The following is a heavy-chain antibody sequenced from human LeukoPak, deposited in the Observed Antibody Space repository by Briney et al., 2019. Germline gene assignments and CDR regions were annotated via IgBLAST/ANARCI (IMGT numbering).Heavy chain of an antibody. CDR2: ISSSGSTI. Sequence: GGSLRLSCAASGFTFSDYYMSWIRQAPGKGLEWVSYISSSGSTIYYADSVKSRFTISRDNAKNSLYLQMNSLRAEDTAVYYCAHDPATVPSAGYWGQGTQVTVSS. D-gene: IGHD4-17*01. CDR3: AHDPATVPSAGY. J-gene: IGHJ4*02. CDR1: GFTFSDYY. V-gene: IGHV3-11*01.